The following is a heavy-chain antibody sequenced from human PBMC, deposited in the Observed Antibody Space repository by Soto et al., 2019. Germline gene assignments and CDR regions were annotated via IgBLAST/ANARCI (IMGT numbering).Heavy chain of an antibody. V-gene: IGHV3-15*01. CDR3: TTGRYSGSYYYYYGMDV. CDR2: IKSKTDGGTT. Sequence: GGSLRLSCAASGFTFSNAWMSWVRQAPGKGLEWVGRIKSKTDGGTTDYAAPVKGRFTISRDDSKNTLYLQMNSLKTEDTAVYYCTTGRYSGSYYYYYGMDVWGQGTTVTVS. J-gene: IGHJ6*02. CDR1: GFTFSNAW. D-gene: IGHD1-26*01.